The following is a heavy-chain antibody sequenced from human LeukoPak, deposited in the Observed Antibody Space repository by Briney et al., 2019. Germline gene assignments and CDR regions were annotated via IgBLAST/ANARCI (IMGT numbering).Heavy chain of an antibody. CDR1: GFTFSSYG. Sequence: PGRSLRLSCAASGFTFSSYGMHWVRQAPGKGLEWVAVISYDGSNKYYADSVKGRFTISRDNSKNTLYLQMGSLRAEDTAVYYCAKDLLYSDVWGSYRPNLRDYWGQGTLVTVSS. V-gene: IGHV3-30*18. J-gene: IGHJ4*02. CDR3: AKDLLYSDVWGSYRPNLRDY. CDR2: ISYDGSNK. D-gene: IGHD3-16*02.